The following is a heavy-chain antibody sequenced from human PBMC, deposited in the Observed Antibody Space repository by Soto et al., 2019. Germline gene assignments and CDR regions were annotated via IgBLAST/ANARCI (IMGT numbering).Heavy chain of an antibody. CDR2: INGGDGNT. V-gene: IGHV1-3*01. CDR3: AREKEPTGPWLGP. Sequence: QVQLVQSGAEVRKPGASVKISCQASGYTFTTYALYWGRQAPGQRLEWMGWINGGDGNTRYSQKFQDRVTITRDTSASTTYMELSSLRYEDTAVYYCAREKEPTGPWLGPGGQGTLVTVSS. J-gene: IGHJ5*02. CDR1: GYTFTTYA. D-gene: IGHD1-1*01.